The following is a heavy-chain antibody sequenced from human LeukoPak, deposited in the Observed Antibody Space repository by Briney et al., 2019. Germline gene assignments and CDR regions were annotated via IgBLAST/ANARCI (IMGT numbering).Heavy chain of an antibody. D-gene: IGHD6-19*01. Sequence: GGSLRLSCAASGFTFSDYYMSWIRQAPGKGLEWVSYISSSSSYTNYADSVKGRFTISRDNAKNSLYLQMNSLRAEDTAVYYCARARYSSGWFANFGYWGQGTLVTVSS. J-gene: IGHJ4*02. V-gene: IGHV3-11*06. CDR1: GFTFSDYY. CDR3: ARARYSSGWFANFGY. CDR2: ISSSSSYT.